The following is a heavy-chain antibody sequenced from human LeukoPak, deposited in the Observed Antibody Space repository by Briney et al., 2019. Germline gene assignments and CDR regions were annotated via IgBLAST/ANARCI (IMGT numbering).Heavy chain of an antibody. D-gene: IGHD2-21*01. CDR2: IYYSGST. V-gene: IGHV4-59*08. CDR3: ARQVVIYGLDV. Sequence: PSETLSLTCTVSGGSINRYCWSWIRQPPGKGLEWIGYIYYSGSTDYNPSLKSRVTISIDTSKNHFSLKLSSVTAADTAVYYCARQVVIYGLDVWGQGTTVTVSS. J-gene: IGHJ6*02. CDR1: GGSINRYC.